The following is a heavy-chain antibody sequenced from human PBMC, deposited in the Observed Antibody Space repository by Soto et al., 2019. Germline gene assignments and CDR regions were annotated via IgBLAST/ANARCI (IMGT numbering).Heavy chain of an antibody. J-gene: IGHJ4*01. CDR2: ISISSSDG. CDR3: VRGMNPLF. Sequence: SGGSLRLSCAASGFTLRTYTMNWVRQAPGKGLEWVSSISISSSDGYYADSVRGRFTISRDNAKNALYLQMNSLRADATAVYFCVRGMNPLFGGQGTLVTVSS. CDR1: GFTLRTYT. V-gene: IGHV3-21*06.